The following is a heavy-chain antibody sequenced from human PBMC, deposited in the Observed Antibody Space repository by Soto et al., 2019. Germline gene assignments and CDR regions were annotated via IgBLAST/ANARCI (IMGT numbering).Heavy chain of an antibody. D-gene: IGHD3-10*01. CDR1: AGCINGSY. V-gene: IGHV4-59*01. CDR3: ARDSRSNFTMFDY. Sequence: SETLSLNCTVYAGCINGSYWSWLAPPPGKGLVWIVNIYYSDSTSYTPSLQSRVTISVDTSKTQFSLKLSSVTSADTAVYYCARDSRSNFTMFDYWGQGTLVTVSS. CDR2: IYYSDST. J-gene: IGHJ4*02.